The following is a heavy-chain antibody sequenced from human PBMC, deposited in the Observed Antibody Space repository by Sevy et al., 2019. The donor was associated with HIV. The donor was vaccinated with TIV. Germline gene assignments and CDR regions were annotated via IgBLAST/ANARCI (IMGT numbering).Heavy chain of an antibody. V-gene: IGHV3-21*01. CDR3: ARPYGSGSWEAFDI. J-gene: IGHJ3*02. CDR2: ISSSSNYI. D-gene: IGHD3-10*01. Sequence: GSLRLSCAASGFTFSTYTMNWVRQAPGKGLEWVSSISSSSNYIYYADSLKGRFTISRDNAKNSVYLQMNSLRAEDTAVYYCARPYGSGSWEAFDIWDQGTMVTVSS. CDR1: GFTFSTYT.